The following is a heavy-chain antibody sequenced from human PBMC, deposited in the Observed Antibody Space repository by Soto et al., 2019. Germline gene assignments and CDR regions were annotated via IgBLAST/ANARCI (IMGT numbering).Heavy chain of an antibody. J-gene: IGHJ4*02. D-gene: IGHD5-12*01. CDR3: AREGREMATIWFFDY. CDR2: IIPIFGTA. Sequence: QVQLVQSGAEVKKPGSSVKVSCKASGGTFSSYAISWVRQAPGQGLEWMGGIIPIFGTANYAQKFQGRVTIXXEXSXXTAYRELSSLRCEDTAVYYCAREGREMATIWFFDYWGQGTLVTVSS. CDR1: GGTFSSYA. V-gene: IGHV1-69*12.